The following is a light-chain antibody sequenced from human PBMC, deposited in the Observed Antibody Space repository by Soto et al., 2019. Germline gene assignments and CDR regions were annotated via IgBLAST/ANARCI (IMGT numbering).Light chain of an antibody. J-gene: IGKJ2*01. CDR3: QQYGDSMFI. CDR2: NAA. CDR1: QSVSSN. Sequence: EIVMTQSPATLSESPGESATLSCRTSQSVSSNLAWYQQKPGLAPRLLIYNAAPRAAGVPARFSGSGSGTEFTLTISSLESEDFAIYYCQQYGDSMFIFGQGTKLEIK. V-gene: IGKV3-15*01.